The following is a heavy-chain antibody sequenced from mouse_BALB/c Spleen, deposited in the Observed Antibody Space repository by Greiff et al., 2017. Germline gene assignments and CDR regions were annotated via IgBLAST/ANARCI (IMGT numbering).Heavy chain of an antibody. V-gene: IGHV3-8*02. CDR3: ARSRLRQFIRGYCDD. CDR2: ISYSGST. Sequence: DVQLQESGPSLVKPSQTLSLTCSVTGDSITSGYWNWIRKFPGNKLEYMGYISYSGSTYYNPSLKSRISITLDTSKNQYYLQLNSVTTEETATYYCARSRLRQFIRGYCDDWGQGTTLTVSS. CDR1: GDSITSGY. D-gene: IGHD1-1*01. J-gene: IGHJ2*01.